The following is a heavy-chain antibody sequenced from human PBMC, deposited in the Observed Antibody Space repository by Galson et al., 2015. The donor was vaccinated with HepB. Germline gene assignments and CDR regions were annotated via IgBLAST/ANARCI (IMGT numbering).Heavy chain of an antibody. Sequence: SVKVSCKASGYIFTNYGITWVRQAPGQGLEWMGGIIPIFGIAKYAQKFQGRVTITADKSTSTAYMELSSLRSEDTAVYYCAGQVGTDAFDIWGQGTMVTVSS. CDR3: AGQVGTDAFDI. D-gene: IGHD1-26*01. CDR1: GYIFTNYG. V-gene: IGHV1-69*10. J-gene: IGHJ3*02. CDR2: IIPIFGIA.